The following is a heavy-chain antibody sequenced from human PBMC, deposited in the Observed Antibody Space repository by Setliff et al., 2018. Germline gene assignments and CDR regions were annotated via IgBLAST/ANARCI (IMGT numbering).Heavy chain of an antibody. D-gene: IGHD2-2*01. Sequence: SETLSLTCAVYGGSFSGYYWSWIRQPPGKGLEWIGEINHSGSTNYNPSLKSRVTISVDTSKNQFSLKLSSVTAADTAVYYCARKSRNIVVVPAAVIYYYYYYMDVWGKGNTVTVSS. CDR1: GGSFSGYY. CDR3: ARKSRNIVVVPAAVIYYYYYYMDV. V-gene: IGHV4-34*01. CDR2: INHSGST. J-gene: IGHJ6*03.